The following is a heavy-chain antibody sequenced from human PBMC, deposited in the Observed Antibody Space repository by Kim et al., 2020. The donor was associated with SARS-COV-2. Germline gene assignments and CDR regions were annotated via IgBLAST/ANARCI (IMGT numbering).Heavy chain of an antibody. D-gene: IGHD5-18*01. CDR3: ARQGYSYFDSPLLTRWFDP. CDR2: IYYSGST. Sequence: SETLSLTCTVSGGSISSSSYYWGWIRQPPGKGLEWIGSIYYSGSTYYNPSLKSRVTISVDTSKNQFSLKLSSVTAADTAVYYCARQGYSYFDSPLLTRWFDPWGQGTLVTVSS. CDR1: GGSISSSSYY. V-gene: IGHV4-39*01. J-gene: IGHJ5*02.